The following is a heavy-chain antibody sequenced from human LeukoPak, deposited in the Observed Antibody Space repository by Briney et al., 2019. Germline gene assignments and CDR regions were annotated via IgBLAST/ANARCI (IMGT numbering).Heavy chain of an antibody. CDR3: ASSIATDPDDAFDI. V-gene: IGHV4-4*02. CDR2: IYHSGST. D-gene: IGHD6-25*01. J-gene: IGHJ3*02. Sequence: SWVRQPPGKGLEWIGEIYHSGSTNYNPSLKSRVTISVDKSKNQFSLKLSSVTAADTAVYYCASSIATDPDDAFDIWGQGTMVTVSS.